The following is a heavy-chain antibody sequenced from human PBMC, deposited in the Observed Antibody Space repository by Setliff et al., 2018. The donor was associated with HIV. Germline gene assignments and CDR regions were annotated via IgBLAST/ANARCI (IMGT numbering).Heavy chain of an antibody. V-gene: IGHV1-46*01. CDR1: GNTFSSHY. D-gene: IGHD2-15*01. CDR2: INPSGDIT. CDR3: ARGDCGGSSCYERYYYDTSSHGFDP. J-gene: IGHJ5*02. Sequence: ASVKVSCKASGNTFSSHYMHWVRQAPGKGLEWMGLINPSGDITSYAEKFQGRVTMTTDTSISTAYMELSRLRSDDTAVYYCARGDCGGSSCYERYYYDTSSHGFDPWGQGTLVTVSS.